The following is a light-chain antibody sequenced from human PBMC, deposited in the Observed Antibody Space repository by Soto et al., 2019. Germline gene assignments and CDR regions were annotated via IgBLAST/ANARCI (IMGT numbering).Light chain of an antibody. CDR1: SSDVGNYNY. V-gene: IGLV2-14*01. Sequence: QSVLTQPASVSGSPGQSITISCTGTSSDVGNYNYVSWYQQHPGKAPKLMIHDVSNRPSGVSNRFSGSKSGNTASLTISGLQAEDEADYYCSSYASSSTYVFGTATKVTVL. CDR2: DVS. J-gene: IGLJ1*01. CDR3: SSYASSSTYV.